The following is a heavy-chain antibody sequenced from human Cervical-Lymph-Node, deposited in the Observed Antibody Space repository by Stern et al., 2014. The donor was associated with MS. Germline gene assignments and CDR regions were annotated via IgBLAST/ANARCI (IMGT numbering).Heavy chain of an antibody. D-gene: IGHD3-10*01. CDR1: GFSLSNTRMC. V-gene: IGHV2-26*01. CDR2: FFSNDEK. J-gene: IGHJ6*02. CDR3: ARMSAGSRYYYGLDV. Sequence: EESGPVLVKPTETLTLTCTVSGFSLSNTRMCVTWIRQPPGKALEWLAHFFSNDEKSYNTSLRSRLTISKDTSKSQVVLTMTNVDPVDTATYYCARMSAGSRYYYGLDVWGQGTTVIVSS.